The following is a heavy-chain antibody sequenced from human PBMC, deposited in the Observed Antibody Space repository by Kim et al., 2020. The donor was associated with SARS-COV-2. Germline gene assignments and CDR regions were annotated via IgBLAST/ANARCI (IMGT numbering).Heavy chain of an antibody. J-gene: IGHJ5*02. CDR1: GGTFSSYA. CDR2: IIPIFGTA. Sequence: SVKVSCKASGGTFSSYAISWVRQAPGQGLEWMGGIIPIFGTANYAQKFQGRVTITADESTSTAYMELSSLRSEDTAVYYCARLKIAAARQLNWFDPWGQGTLVTVSS. CDR3: ARLKIAAARQLNWFDP. V-gene: IGHV1-69*13. D-gene: IGHD6-13*01.